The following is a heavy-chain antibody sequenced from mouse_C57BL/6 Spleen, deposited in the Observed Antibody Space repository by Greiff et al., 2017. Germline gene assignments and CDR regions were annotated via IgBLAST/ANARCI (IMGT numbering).Heavy chain of an antibody. D-gene: IGHD2-5*01. J-gene: IGHJ2*01. Sequence: QVQLQQPGAELVKPGASVKLSCKASGYTFTSYWMQWVKQRPGQGLEWIGEIDPSDSYTNYNQKYKGKATLTVDTSSSTAYMQLSSLTSEDSAVYYGARYSNPGCDYWGQGTTLTVSS. V-gene: IGHV1-50*01. CDR1: GYTFTSYW. CDR2: IDPSDSYT. CDR3: ARYSNPGCDY.